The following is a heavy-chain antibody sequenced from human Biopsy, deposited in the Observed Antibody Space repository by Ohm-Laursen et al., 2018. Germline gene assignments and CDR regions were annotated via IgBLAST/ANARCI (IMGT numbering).Heavy chain of an antibody. CDR2: VYYTGST. CDR1: GDSISSYY. V-gene: IGHV4-59*01. D-gene: IGHD3-22*01. CDR3: ARDRGYYSDRTVPGYFDL. J-gene: IGHJ2*01. Sequence: SETLSLTCTVSGDSISSYYRSWIRQPPGKGQQWIGYVYYTGSTAYNPSLQSRVTISVDTSKNHFSLRLRSVTPADTAIYYCARDRGYYSDRTVPGYFDLWGRGTLVTVSS.